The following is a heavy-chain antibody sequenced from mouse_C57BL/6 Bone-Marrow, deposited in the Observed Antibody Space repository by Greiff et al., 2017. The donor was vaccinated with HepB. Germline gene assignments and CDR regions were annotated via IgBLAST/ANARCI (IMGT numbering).Heavy chain of an antibody. V-gene: IGHV5-17*02. D-gene: IGHD1-1*01. CDR3: ARSYFGSSQSLDY. Sequence: EVKLMESGGGLVQPGGSRKLSCAASGFTFSSFGLHWVRQAPDKGLEWVAYISSASSSIYYADTVKGRFTISRDNPKNTLFLQMTSLRSEDTAMYYCARSYFGSSQSLDYWGQGTTLTVSS. J-gene: IGHJ2*01. CDR1: GFTFSSFG. CDR2: ISSASSSI.